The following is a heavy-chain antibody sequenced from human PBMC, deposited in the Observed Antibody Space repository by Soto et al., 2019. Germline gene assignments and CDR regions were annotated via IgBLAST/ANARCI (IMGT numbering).Heavy chain of an antibody. D-gene: IGHD3-9*01. CDR2: ISASGGST. CDR3: AKGPATSDWSPPYYYGMDV. V-gene: IGHV3-23*01. Sequence: EVQLLESGGNLVQPGVSLRLSCAASGFTFSSYAMNWVRQAPGKGLEWVSSISASGGSTLYADSVKGRITISRDNSKNALYLQLNSLRAEDTAVYFCAKGPATSDWSPPYYYGMDVWGLGTTVTVSS. CDR1: GFTFSSYA. J-gene: IGHJ6*02.